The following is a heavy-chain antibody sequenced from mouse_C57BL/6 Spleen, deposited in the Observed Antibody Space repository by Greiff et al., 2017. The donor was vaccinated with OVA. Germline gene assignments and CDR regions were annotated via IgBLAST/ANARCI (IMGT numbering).Heavy chain of an antibody. D-gene: IGHD1-1*01. Sequence: DVKLVESGGGLVKPGGSLKLSCAASGFTFSSYTMSWVRQTPEKRLEWVATISGGGGNTYYPDSVKGRFTISRDNAKNTLYLQMSSLRSEDTALYYCARKYYGSSYGAMDYWGQGTSVTVSS. CDR3: ARKYYGSSYGAMDY. CDR1: GFTFSSYT. J-gene: IGHJ4*01. V-gene: IGHV5-9*01. CDR2: ISGGGGNT.